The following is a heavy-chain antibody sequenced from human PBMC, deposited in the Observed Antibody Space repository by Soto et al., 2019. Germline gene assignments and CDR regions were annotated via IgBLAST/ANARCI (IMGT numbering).Heavy chain of an antibody. CDR1: GGSISSSNW. Sequence: QVPLQETGPGLVKPSGPLYLTCAVSGGSISSSNWWSWVRQPPWKGLEWIGEIYHSGSTNYNPSPKSRVTISVDTSKNQFSLKLSSVTAADTAVYYCARGPTVTGFDYWGQGTLVTVSS. J-gene: IGHJ4*02. V-gene: IGHV4-4*02. D-gene: IGHD4-17*01. CDR3: ARGPTVTGFDY. CDR2: IYHSGST.